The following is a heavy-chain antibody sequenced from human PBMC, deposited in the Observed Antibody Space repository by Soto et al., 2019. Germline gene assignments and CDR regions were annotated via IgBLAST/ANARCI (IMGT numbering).Heavy chain of an antibody. CDR1: GGTFSSYA. J-gene: IGHJ3*02. D-gene: IGHD3-22*01. V-gene: IGHV1-69*13. CDR3: ARENYDSSHGAFDI. Sequence: GASVKVSCKASGGTFSSYAISWVRQAPGQGLEWMGGIIPIFGTANYAQKFQGRVTITADESTSTAYMELSSLRSEDTAVYYCARENYDSSHGAFDIWGQGTMVTVSS. CDR2: IIPIFGTA.